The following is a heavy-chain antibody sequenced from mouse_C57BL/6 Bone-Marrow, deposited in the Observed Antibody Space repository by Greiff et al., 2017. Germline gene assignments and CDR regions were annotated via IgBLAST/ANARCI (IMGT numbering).Heavy chain of an antibody. D-gene: IGHD1-1*01. J-gene: IGHJ1*03. CDR3: ARGLNYYGSSPWYFDV. CDR2: INPGSGGT. CDR1: GYAFTNYL. Sequence: VKLQESGAELVRPGTSVKVSCKASGYAFTNYLIEWVKQRPGQGLEWIGVINPGSGGTNYNEKFKGKATLTADKSSSTAYMQLSSLTSEDSAVYFCARGLNYYGSSPWYFDVWGTGTTVTVSS. V-gene: IGHV1-54*01.